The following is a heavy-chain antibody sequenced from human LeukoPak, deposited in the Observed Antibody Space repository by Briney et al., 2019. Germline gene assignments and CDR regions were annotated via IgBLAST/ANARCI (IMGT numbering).Heavy chain of an antibody. D-gene: IGHD3-22*01. CDR3: AKDLGVGSFGQRLKADSSGYTNAFDI. CDR2: ISGSGGST. Sequence: PGGSLRLSCAASGFTFSSYAMSWVRQAPGKGLEWVSAISGSGGSTYYADSVKGRFTISRDNSKNTLYLQMNSLRAEDTAVYYCAKDLGVGSFGQRLKADSSGYTNAFDIWGQGTMVTVSS. V-gene: IGHV3-23*01. J-gene: IGHJ3*02. CDR1: GFTFSSYA.